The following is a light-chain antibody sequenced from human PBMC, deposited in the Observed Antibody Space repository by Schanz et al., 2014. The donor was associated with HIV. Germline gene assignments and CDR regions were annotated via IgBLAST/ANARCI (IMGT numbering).Light chain of an antibody. Sequence: EIVMTQSPATLSVSPGDRATLSCRASQTILSNLAWYQQKPGQAPRLLIYGASTRATGIPVRFSGTGSGTEFTLTISRLQSEDVAVYYCQQYNDWPWTFGPGTELEMK. V-gene: IGKV3-15*01. J-gene: IGKJ1*01. CDR3: QQYNDWPWT. CDR1: QTILSN. CDR2: GAS.